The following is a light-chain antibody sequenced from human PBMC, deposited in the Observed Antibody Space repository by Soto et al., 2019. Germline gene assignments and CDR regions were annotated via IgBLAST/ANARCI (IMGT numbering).Light chain of an antibody. CDR3: QQYDKWPPYT. V-gene: IGKV3-15*01. J-gene: IGKJ2*01. CDR2: GAS. Sequence: EMVMTQSPATLSVSPGERATLSCRASQDVSNRLAWYQQKPGQGPRLLIYGASTRATGIPVRFSGSGSGTNFTLTISSLQSEDFAIYHCQQYDKWPPYTFGQGTKLEIK. CDR1: QDVSNR.